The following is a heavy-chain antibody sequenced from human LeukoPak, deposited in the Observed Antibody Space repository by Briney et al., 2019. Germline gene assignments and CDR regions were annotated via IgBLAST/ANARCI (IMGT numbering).Heavy chain of an antibody. J-gene: IGHJ4*02. CDR2: INTDGSRT. CDR3: ARVGSAVVDPFDF. CDR1: GFTFTNYW. D-gene: IGHD3-22*01. V-gene: IGHV3-74*01. Sequence: GGSLRLSCAASGFTFTNYWMHWVRQAPGKGLVWVSRINTDGSRTSYADSVKGRFTISRDNAKDTLYLQMNSLRAEDTAVYYCARVGSAVVDPFDFWGQGTLVTVSS.